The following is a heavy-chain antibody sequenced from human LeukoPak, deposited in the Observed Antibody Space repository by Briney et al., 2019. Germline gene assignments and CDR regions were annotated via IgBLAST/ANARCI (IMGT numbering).Heavy chain of an antibody. CDR3: AKWAYYDFWSGHYKSHFDS. V-gene: IGHV3-23*01. CDR2: IRDSGNGT. CDR1: GFVFGHSW. J-gene: IGHJ4*02. D-gene: IGHD3-3*01. Sequence: GGSLRLSCEASGFVFGHSWMSWVRQAPGKGLECVSSIRDSGNGTDYADSVKGRFTVSRDNSKNTLYLHMNTLSAEDTAVYYCAKWAYYDFWSGHYKSHFDSWGQGTLVTVSP.